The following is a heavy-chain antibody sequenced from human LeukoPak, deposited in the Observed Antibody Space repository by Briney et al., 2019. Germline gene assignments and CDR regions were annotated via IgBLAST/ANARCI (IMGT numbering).Heavy chain of an antibody. J-gene: IGHJ6*02. CDR3: ARVGEVVVPAAIFYGMDV. CDR1: GYTFTSYG. CDR2: ISAYNGNT. D-gene: IGHD2-2*01. Sequence: GASVKVSCKASGYTFTSYGISWVRQAPGQGLEWMGWISAYNGNTNYAQKLQGRVTMTTDTSTSTAYMELRSLRSDDTAVYYCARVGEVVVPAAIFYGMDVWGQGTTVTVSS. V-gene: IGHV1-18*01.